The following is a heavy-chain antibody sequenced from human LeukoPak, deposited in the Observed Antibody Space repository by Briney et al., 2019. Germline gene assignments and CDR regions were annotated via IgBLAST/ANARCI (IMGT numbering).Heavy chain of an antibody. J-gene: IGHJ5*02. V-gene: IGHV4-39*07. D-gene: IGHD2-8*01. CDR2: IYYSGST. Sequence: PSETLSLTCTVSGGSISSDNYYWGWIRQPPGKGLEWIGSIYYSGSTYYNPSLKSRVTISVDTSKNQFSLKLSSVTAADTAVYYCARDVCCTNGVCYCKGRWFDPWGQGTLVTVSS. CDR1: GGSISSDNYY. CDR3: ARDVCCTNGVCYCKGRWFDP.